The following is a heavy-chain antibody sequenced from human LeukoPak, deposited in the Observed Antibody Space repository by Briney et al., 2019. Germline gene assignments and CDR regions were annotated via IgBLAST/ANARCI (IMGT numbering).Heavy chain of an antibody. J-gene: IGHJ4*02. D-gene: IGHD6-13*01. CDR3: ARGSSSSTEFDY. Sequence: SETLSLTCTVSGGSISSYYWSWTQQPAGKGLEWIGRIYSSGSTNYSPSLQSRVTISVDKSKNQFSLKVSSVTAADTAVYYCARGSSSSTEFDYWGQGTLVTVSS. CDR2: IYSSGST. CDR1: GGSISSYY. V-gene: IGHV4-4*07.